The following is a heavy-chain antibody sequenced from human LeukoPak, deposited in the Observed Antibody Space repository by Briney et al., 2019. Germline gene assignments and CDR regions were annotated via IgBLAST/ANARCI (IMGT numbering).Heavy chain of an antibody. CDR1: GGSISSYY. J-gene: IGHJ4*02. V-gene: IGHV4-59*01. CDR3: ARLATTHSRGWYARGYYFDY. D-gene: IGHD6-19*01. Sequence: SETLSLTCTVSGGSISSYYWSWIRQPPGKGLEWIGYIYYSGSTNYNPSLKSRVTISVDTSKNQFSLKLSSVTAADTAVYYCARLATTHSRGWYARGYYFDYWGQGTLVTVSS. CDR2: IYYSGST.